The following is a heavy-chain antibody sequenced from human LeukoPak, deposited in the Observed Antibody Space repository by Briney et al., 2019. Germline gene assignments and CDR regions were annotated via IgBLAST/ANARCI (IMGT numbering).Heavy chain of an antibody. Sequence: ASVKVSCKASGYTFTGYYMHWVRQAPGQGLEWMGWINPNSGGTNYAQKFQGRVTMTRDTSISTAYMELSRLRPAHTAVYYCARLGWLPLNDAFDIWGQGTMVTVSS. V-gene: IGHV1-2*02. CDR1: GYTFTGYY. D-gene: IGHD2-21*01. CDR2: INPNSGGT. CDR3: ARLGWLPLNDAFDI. J-gene: IGHJ3*02.